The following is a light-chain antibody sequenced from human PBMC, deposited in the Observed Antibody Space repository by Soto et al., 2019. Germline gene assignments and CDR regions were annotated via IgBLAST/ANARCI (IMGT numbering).Light chain of an antibody. CDR2: GAS. CDR1: QSVSSN. J-gene: IGKJ4*01. CDR3: QQYNNWPPLT. V-gene: IGKV3-15*01. Sequence: EIVMTQSPATLSVSPGERATLSCRASQSVSSNLAWYQQKPGQAPRLLIYGASTRATGIPARFSGSGSGTEFTLTISSLQSEDFPVYYCQQYNNWPPLTFGGGTMVEIK.